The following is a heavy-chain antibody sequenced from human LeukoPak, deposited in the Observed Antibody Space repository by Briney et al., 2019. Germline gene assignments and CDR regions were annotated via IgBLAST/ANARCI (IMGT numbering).Heavy chain of an antibody. CDR1: GFTFSSYG. CDR2: ISYDGSNK. Sequence: PGGSLRLSCAASGFTFSSYGMHWVRQAPGKGLEWVAVISYDGSNKYYADSVKGRFTISRDTSKNTLYLQMNSLRAEDTAVYYCAKHPSPQQLGTYYFDYWGQGTLVTVSS. V-gene: IGHV3-30*18. CDR3: AKHPSPQQLGTYYFDY. J-gene: IGHJ4*02. D-gene: IGHD6-13*01.